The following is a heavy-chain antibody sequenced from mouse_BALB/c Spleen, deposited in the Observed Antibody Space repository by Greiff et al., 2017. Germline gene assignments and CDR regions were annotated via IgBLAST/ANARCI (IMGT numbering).Heavy chain of an antibody. J-gene: IGHJ1*01. Sequence: VQLQQSGAELVKPGASVKMSCKASGYSFTSYWMHWVKQRPGQGLEWIGYINPCTGYTEYNQKFKDKATLTVDKSSSTAYMQLSSLTSEDSAVYYCARGGWLQPYFDDWGAGTTVTVSA. D-gene: IGHD2-3*01. CDR1: GYSFTSYW. CDR3: ARGGWLQPYFDD. V-gene: IGHV1-7*01. CDR2: INPCTGYT.